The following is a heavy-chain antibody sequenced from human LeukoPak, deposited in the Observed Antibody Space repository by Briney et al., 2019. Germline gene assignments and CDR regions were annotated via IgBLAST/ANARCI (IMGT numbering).Heavy chain of an antibody. CDR3: ARDEMCSSTSCYAYYYYYYGMDV. Sequence: ASVKVSCKASGYTFTGYYMHWVRQAPGQGLEWMGWINPNSGGTNYAQKFQGRVTMTRDTSISTAYMELSRLRSDDTAVYYCARDEMCSSTSCYAYYYYYYGMDVWGQGTTVTVSS. CDR1: GYTFTGYY. V-gene: IGHV1-2*02. D-gene: IGHD2-2*01. CDR2: INPNSGGT. J-gene: IGHJ6*02.